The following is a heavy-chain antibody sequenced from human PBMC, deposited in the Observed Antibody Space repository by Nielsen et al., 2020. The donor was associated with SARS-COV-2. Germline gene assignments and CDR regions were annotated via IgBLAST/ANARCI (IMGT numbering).Heavy chain of an antibody. V-gene: IGHV1-24*01. CDR2: FDPEDGET. CDR3: ARGSPSSTSYLPNWFDP. D-gene: IGHD2-2*01. J-gene: IGHJ5*02. CDR1: GYTLTELS. Sequence: ASVKVSCKVSGYTLTELSMHWVRQAPGKGLEWMGGFDPEDGETIYAQKFQGRVTMTEDTSTDTAYMELSSLRSEDTAVYYCARGSPSSTSYLPNWFDPWGQGTLVTVSS.